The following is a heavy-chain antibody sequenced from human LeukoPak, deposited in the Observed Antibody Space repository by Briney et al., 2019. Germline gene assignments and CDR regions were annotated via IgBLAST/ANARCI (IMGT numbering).Heavy chain of an antibody. CDR2: IYYSGST. CDR1: GGSMSSGGYY. J-gene: IGHJ4*02. Sequence: SETLSLTCTVSGGSMSSGGYYWSWIRQHPGKGLEWIGYIYYSGSTYYNPSLKSRVTISVDTSKNQFPLKLSSVTAADTAVYYCARDWPTVTVWGQGSLVTVSS. D-gene: IGHD4-17*01. V-gene: IGHV4-31*03. CDR3: ARDWPTVTV.